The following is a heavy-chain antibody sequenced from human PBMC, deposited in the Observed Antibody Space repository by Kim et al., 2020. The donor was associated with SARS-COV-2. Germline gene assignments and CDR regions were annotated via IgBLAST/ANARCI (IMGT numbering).Heavy chain of an antibody. V-gene: IGHV3-23*01. D-gene: IGHD1-26*01. CDR3: ASFPRDSLYYLVFDF. J-gene: IGHJ4*02. CDR2: ISGSGDNT. Sequence: GGSLRLSCAASGFTFINYAMNWVRQTPGKGLEWVSSISGSGDNTDYSDSVKGRFIIYRDNSKNTLYLQMNRLRAEDTAIYYCASFPRDSLYYLVFDFWGQGTLVTVSS. CDR1: GFTFINYA.